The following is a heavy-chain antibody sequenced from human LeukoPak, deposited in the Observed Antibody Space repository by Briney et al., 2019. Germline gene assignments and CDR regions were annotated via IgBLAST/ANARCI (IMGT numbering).Heavy chain of an antibody. CDR3: AKVLAVTSYGAKSVFDH. J-gene: IGHJ4*02. Sequence: GGSLRLSCAASGFTLSNYGMHWVRQAPGKGLEWVAFIWYDGSNKYYADSVKGRFTISRDNSKNTVYLQMNSLRAEDTAVYYCAKVLAVTSYGAKSVFDHWGQGTLSPSPQ. V-gene: IGHV3-30*02. CDR2: IWYDGSNK. D-gene: IGHD4-23*01. CDR1: GFTLSNYG.